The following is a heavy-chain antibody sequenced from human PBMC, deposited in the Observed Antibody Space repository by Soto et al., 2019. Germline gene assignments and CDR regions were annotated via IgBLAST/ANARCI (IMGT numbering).Heavy chain of an antibody. Sequence: GGSLRLSCAASGFTFSSYGMHWVRQAPGKGLEWVAAISYDGSNKYYTDSVKGRFTISRDYSKNTLYLQMNSLRAEDTAVYYCAKGKESDYYDSSGPVWGQGTLVTVSS. J-gene: IGHJ4*02. CDR3: AKGKESDYYDSSGPV. CDR2: ISYDGSNK. V-gene: IGHV3-30*18. D-gene: IGHD3-22*01. CDR1: GFTFSSYG.